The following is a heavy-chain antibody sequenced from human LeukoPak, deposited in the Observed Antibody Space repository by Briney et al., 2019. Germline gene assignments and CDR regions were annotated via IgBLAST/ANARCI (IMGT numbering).Heavy chain of an antibody. CDR1: GGSISSYY. CDR3: ARGYCSGGTCYRTFFDY. D-gene: IGHD2-15*01. Sequence: LETLSLTCTVSGGSISSYYWSWIRQPPGKGLEWIGYIYYSGSTNYNSSLKSRVTMSVDTSKNQFSLKLSSATAADTAVYYCARGYCSGGTCYRTFFDYWGQGTLVTVSS. J-gene: IGHJ4*02. V-gene: IGHV4-59*01. CDR2: IYYSGST.